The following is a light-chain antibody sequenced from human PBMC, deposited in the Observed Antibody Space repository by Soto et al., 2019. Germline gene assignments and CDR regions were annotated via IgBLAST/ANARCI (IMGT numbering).Light chain of an antibody. J-gene: IGKJ1*01. CDR1: QGVSSSY. V-gene: IGKV3-20*01. CDR2: GAS. Sequence: EIVLTQSPGTLSLSAGERATLSCRASQGVSSSYLAWYQQKPGQAPRVVIYGASSRATGIPDRFRGSGSGTDFTLTISRLEPDYFAVYYCQQSATSTWTVCQGTKV. CDR3: QQSATSTWT.